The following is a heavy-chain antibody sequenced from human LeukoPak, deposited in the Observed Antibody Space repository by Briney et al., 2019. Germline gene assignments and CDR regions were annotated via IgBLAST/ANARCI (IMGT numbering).Heavy chain of an antibody. CDR1: GFTFSSYT. J-gene: IGHJ4*02. Sequence: GGSLRLSCAASGFTFSSYTMTWVRQAPGKGLEWVSSISSTSTYIYYADSVKGRFTISRDNAKNSLYLQMNSLRAEDTAVYYCARDTYGTSYIPGDYWGQGTLVTVSS. V-gene: IGHV3-21*03. D-gene: IGHD1-14*01. CDR2: ISSTSTYI. CDR3: ARDTYGTSYIPGDY.